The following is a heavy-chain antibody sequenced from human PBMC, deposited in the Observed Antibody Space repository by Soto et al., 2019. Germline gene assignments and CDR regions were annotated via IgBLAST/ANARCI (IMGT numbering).Heavy chain of an antibody. CDR1: GYTFISYA. J-gene: IGHJ1*01. V-gene: IGHV1-3*01. CDR3: ARDLPGYGSSWYYAEYFRH. Sequence: QVQLVQSGAEVKKPGASVKVSCKASGYTFISYAIHWVRQAPGQRLEWMGWINAGNGNTEYSRKFQGRVTITRDTSARTASMELSSLRSEDTAVYYCARDLPGYGSSWYYAEYFRHWGQGTLVTVSS. CDR2: INAGNGNT. D-gene: IGHD6-13*01.